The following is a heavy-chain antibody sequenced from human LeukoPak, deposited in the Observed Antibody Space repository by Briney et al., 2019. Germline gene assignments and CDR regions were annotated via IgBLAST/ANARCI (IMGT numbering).Heavy chain of an antibody. CDR1: GGTFSSYA. J-gene: IGHJ4*02. CDR3: AGVLGGGGGFDY. CDR2: IIPILGIA. V-gene: IGHV1-69*04. D-gene: IGHD1-26*01. Sequence: SVKVSCKASGGTFSSYAISWVRQAPGQGLEWMGRIIPILGIANYAQKFQGRVTITADKSTSTAYMELSSLRSEDTAVYYCAGVLGGGGGFDYWGRGTLVTVSS.